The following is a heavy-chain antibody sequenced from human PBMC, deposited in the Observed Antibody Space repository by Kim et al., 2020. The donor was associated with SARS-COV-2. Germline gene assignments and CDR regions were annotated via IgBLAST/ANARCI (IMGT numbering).Heavy chain of an antibody. CDR3: ARVNWDFEYYFDY. J-gene: IGHJ4*02. Sequence: YNPSLKSRVTISVYTSKNQFSLKLSSVTAADTAVYYCARVNWDFEYYFDYWGQGTLVTVSS. V-gene: IGHV4-34*01. D-gene: IGHD7-27*01.